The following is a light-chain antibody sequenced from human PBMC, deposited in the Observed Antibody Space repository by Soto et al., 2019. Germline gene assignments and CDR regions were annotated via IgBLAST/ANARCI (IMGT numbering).Light chain of an antibody. CDR1: QSVSSW. J-gene: IGKJ3*01. Sequence: DVHMTQSPSSVSASVGDRVNITCRASQSVSSWLAWYQQKPGKAPKLLIFAASTRQRGVPSRFSASGSGTEFTLSISSLQHEDSATYCRQQANSRPLTFGPGNKVDIK. CDR3: QQANSRPLT. CDR2: AAS. V-gene: IGKV1-12*01.